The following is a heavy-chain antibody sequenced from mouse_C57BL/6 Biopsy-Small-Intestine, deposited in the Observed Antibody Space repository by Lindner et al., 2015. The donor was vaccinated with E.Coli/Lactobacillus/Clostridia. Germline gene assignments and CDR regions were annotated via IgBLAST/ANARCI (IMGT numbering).Heavy chain of an antibody. Sequence: VQLQESGPELVKPGASVKISCKASGYTFTDYYINWVKQRPGQGLEWIGWIYPGSGDTKYNEKFKVKATLTVGTSSNTAYMQLSSLTSEDSAVYFCARGGSYSNYRYFDVWGAGTTVIVSS. CDR3: ARGGSYSNYRYFDV. D-gene: IGHD2-5*01. CDR1: GYTFTDYY. V-gene: IGHV1-84*01. CDR2: IYPGSGDT. J-gene: IGHJ1*01.